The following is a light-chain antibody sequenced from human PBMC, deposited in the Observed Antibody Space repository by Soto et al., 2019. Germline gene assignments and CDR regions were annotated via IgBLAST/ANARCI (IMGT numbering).Light chain of an antibody. J-gene: IGLJ1*01. CDR1: SSDVGGYNY. Sequence: QSALTQPASVSGSPGQSITISCTGTSSDVGGYNYVSWYQQHPGKAPKLMIYEVRNRPSGVSNRFSGSKSDNTASLTISGLQADDEADYYCCSCTSNTNLYVFGTGTKLTVL. CDR2: EVR. V-gene: IGLV2-14*01. CDR3: CSCTSNTNLYV.